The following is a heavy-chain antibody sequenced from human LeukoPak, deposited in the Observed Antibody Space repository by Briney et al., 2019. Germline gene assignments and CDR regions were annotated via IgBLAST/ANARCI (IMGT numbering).Heavy chain of an antibody. CDR2: IYYSGST. V-gene: IGHV4-39*07. J-gene: IGHJ3*02. D-gene: IGHD3-9*01. CDR3: ARRPMYYDILTGTAFDAFDI. Sequence: SETLSLTCTVSGGSISSSSYYWGWIRQPPGKGLEWIGSIYYSGSTYYNPSLKSRVTISVDTSKNQFSLKLSSVTAADTAVYYCARRPMYYDILTGTAFDAFDIWGQGTMVAVSS. CDR1: GGSISSSSYY.